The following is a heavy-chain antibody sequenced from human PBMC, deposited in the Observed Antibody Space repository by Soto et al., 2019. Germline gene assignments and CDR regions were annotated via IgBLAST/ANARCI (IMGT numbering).Heavy chain of an antibody. V-gene: IGHV4-31*03. Sequence: QMQLQESGPGLVKPSQTLSLTCTVSGGSISSGDYYWSWIRQHPGKGLEWIGYIYYSGRTYYNPSLKSRVTISVDTSKNQFSLKLSSVTAADTAVYYCARWWSGSRQGFDPWGQGTLVTVSS. CDR1: GGSISSGDYY. CDR3: ARWWSGSRQGFDP. CDR2: IYYSGRT. J-gene: IGHJ5*02. D-gene: IGHD3-3*01.